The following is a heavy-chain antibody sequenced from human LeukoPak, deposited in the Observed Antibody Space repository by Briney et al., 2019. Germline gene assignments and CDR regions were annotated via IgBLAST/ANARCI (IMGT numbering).Heavy chain of an antibody. CDR1: GXSFSGYY. CDR2: INHSGST. Sequence: PSETLSLTCAVYGXSFSGYYWSWIRQPPGKGLEWIGEINHSGSTNYNPSLKSRVTISVDTSKNQFSLKLSSVTAADTAVYYCARGRDRDYWGQGTLVTVSS. D-gene: IGHD2-15*01. J-gene: IGHJ4*02. CDR3: ARGRDRDY. V-gene: IGHV4-34*01.